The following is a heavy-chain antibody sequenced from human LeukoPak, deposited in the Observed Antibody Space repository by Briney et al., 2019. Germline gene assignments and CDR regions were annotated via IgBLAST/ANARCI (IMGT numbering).Heavy chain of an antibody. CDR1: GFTFDDYA. J-gene: IGHJ4*02. CDR2: ISWNSGSI. CDR3: AKDGGPYGGIRGYFDY. V-gene: IGHV3-9*03. D-gene: IGHD4-23*01. Sequence: GWSLRLSCAASGFTFDDYAMHWVRQAPGKGLEWVSGISWNSGSIDYADSVKGRFTISRDNAKKFLFLQMNSLRVEDMALYYCAKDGGPYGGIRGYFDYWGQGTLVTASS.